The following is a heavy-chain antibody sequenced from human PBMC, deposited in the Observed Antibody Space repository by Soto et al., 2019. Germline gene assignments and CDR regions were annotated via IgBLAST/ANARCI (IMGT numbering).Heavy chain of an antibody. Sequence: PSETLSLTCTVSGRSISSYYWSWIRQPPGKGLEWIGYIYNSGSTNYNPSLKSRVTISVDTSKNQFSLKLSSVTAADTAVYYCASQHYYDSSGYYVVYWGQGTLVTVSS. CDR2: IYNSGST. J-gene: IGHJ4*02. CDR3: ASQHYYDSSGYYVVY. V-gene: IGHV4-59*08. CDR1: GRSISSYY. D-gene: IGHD3-22*01.